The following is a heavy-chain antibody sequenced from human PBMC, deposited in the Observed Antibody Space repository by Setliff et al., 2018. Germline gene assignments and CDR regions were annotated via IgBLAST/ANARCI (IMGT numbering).Heavy chain of an antibody. D-gene: IGHD2-8*01. J-gene: IGHJ4*02. CDR1: GHTFTSYF. Sequence: ASVKVSCKASGHTFTSYFMQWVRQASGQGLEWMGMINPSGGYTIYAQKFQGRVTMTRDTSTSTVYLELSSLRSEDTAVYYCARGLIVLPGPSGDMGYFDSWGQGTLVTVSS. CDR2: INPSGGYT. CDR3: ARGLIVLPGPSGDMGYFDS. V-gene: IGHV1-46*01.